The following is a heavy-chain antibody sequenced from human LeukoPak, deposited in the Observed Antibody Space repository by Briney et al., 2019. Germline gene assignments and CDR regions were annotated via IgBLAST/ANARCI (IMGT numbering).Heavy chain of an antibody. CDR3: ARVLRYFDRLEGYYMDV. J-gene: IGHJ6*03. CDR2: ISSSSSTI. V-gene: IGHV3-48*01. Sequence: GGSLRLSCAASGFTFSSYSMNWVRQAPGKGLEWVSYISSSSSTIYYADSVKGRFTISRDNAKNSLYLQMNSLRAEDTAVYYCARVLRYFDRLEGYYMDVWGKGTTVTVSS. D-gene: IGHD3-9*01. CDR1: GFTFSSYS.